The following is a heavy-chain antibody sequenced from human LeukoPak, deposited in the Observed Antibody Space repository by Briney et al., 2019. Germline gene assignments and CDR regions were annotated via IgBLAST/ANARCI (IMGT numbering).Heavy chain of an antibody. Sequence: SVKLSCKASGGTCSSYSISWVRQAPGQGLEWMGRIIPILGIANYAQKFQGRVTITADKSTSTAYMELSSLRSEDTAVYYCARGAYSSSGNYWGQGTLVPVSS. CDR1: GGTCSSYS. D-gene: IGHD6-6*01. J-gene: IGHJ4*02. CDR2: IIPILGIA. CDR3: ARGAYSSSGNY. V-gene: IGHV1-69*02.